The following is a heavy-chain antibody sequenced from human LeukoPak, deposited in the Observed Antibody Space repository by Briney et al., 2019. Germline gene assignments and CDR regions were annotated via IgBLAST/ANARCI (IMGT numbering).Heavy chain of an antibody. V-gene: IGHV1-2*02. Sequence: ASVKVSCKGSGYTFTGYYIYWVRQAPGQGLEWMGWINPNSGGTNYAQNFRGRVTMTRDTSINTAYMELRRLTSDDTGIYFCASDKLDYYYYMDVWGKRTTVTVSS. CDR2: INPNSGGT. CDR3: ASDKLDYYYYMDV. J-gene: IGHJ6*03. CDR1: GYTFTGYY. D-gene: IGHD4-23*01.